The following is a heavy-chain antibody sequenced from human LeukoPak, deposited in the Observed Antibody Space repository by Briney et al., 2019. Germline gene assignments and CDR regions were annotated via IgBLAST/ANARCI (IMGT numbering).Heavy chain of an antibody. D-gene: IGHD2-2*01. CDR2: IGGSSSSI. V-gene: IGHV3-21*04. J-gene: IGHJ3*02. CDR1: EFTFSTYS. CDR3: ARAVASIVVVPAATLNAFDI. Sequence: GGSLRLSCAASEFTFSTYSMNWVRQAPGKGLEWVSSIGGSSSSIYYADSVRGRFTISRDNAKNSLYLQMNSLRAEDTALYYCARAVASIVVVPAATLNAFDIWGQGTMVTVSS.